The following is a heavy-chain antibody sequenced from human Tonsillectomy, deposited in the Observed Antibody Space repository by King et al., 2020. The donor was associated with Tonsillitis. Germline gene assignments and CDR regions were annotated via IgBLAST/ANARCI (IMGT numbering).Heavy chain of an antibody. CDR1: GFIFSDYY. D-gene: IGHD4-17*01. J-gene: IGHJ3*01. Sequence: QLVQSGGGLVRPGGSLRLSCAASGFIFSDYYMSWIRQAPGKGLEWISYISNGGTYTRYSDSVKGRFTISRDHANNSVYLQMNSLRAEDTAVYYCARLPDFGDYVGAFDVWGQGTMVTVSS. CDR3: ARLPDFGDYVGAFDV. CDR2: ISNGGTYT. V-gene: IGHV3-11*06.